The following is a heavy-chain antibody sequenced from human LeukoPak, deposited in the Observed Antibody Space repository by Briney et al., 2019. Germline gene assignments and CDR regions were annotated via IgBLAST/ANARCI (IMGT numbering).Heavy chain of an antibody. D-gene: IGHD5-18*01. J-gene: IGHJ4*02. Sequence: PGGSLRLSCAASGFTFSSYRMTWVRQAPGEGLERVSSISSGSSTIYYADSVKGRFTISRDNARNSLYLQMNSLRADDTAVYCCARGSNYGADYWGQGSLVTVSS. V-gene: IGHV3-48*01. CDR3: ARGSNYGADY. CDR2: ISSGSSTI. CDR1: GFTFSSYR.